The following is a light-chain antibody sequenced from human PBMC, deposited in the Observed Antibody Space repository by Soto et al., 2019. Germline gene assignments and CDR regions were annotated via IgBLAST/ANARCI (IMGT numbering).Light chain of an antibody. J-gene: IGKJ1*01. V-gene: IGKV1-39*01. CDR2: SGT. Sequence: DIQMTQFPSSLSASVGDRVTITCRASQPISTYLKWYQQQSGKAPKLLFYSGTTLESGVPSRFSGSRSGTDFTLTISNLHPEDFATCHRQQGCSTPLTFGQGAKGELK. CDR1: QPISTY. CDR3: QQGCSTPLT.